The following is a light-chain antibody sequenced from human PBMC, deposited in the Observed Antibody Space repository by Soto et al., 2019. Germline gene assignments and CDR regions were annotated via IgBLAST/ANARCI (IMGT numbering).Light chain of an antibody. V-gene: IGKV1-5*03. Sequence: DIQMTQSPSTLSASVGDRVTITCRASQSISSWLAWYQQKPGKAPKLLIYKAPSSISGVLSRFSGSGSGTEFTLTISSLQPDDFATYFCQQYNNYPYTFGQGTKVDIK. J-gene: IGKJ2*01. CDR2: KAP. CDR1: QSISSW. CDR3: QQYNNYPYT.